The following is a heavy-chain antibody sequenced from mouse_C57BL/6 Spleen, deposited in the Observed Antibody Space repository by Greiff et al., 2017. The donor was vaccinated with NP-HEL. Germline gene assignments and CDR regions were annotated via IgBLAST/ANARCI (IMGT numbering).Heavy chain of an antibody. CDR1: GYTFTSYG. V-gene: IGHV1-81*01. CDR2: IYPRSGNT. CDR3: ARWDDGYYDYAMDY. Sequence: VKLQESGAELARPGASVKLSCKASGYTFTSYGISWVKQRTGQGLEWIGEIYPRSGNTYYNEKFKGKATLTADKSSSTAYMELRSLTSEDSAVYFCARWDDGYYDYAMDYWGQGTSVTVSS. D-gene: IGHD2-3*01. J-gene: IGHJ4*01.